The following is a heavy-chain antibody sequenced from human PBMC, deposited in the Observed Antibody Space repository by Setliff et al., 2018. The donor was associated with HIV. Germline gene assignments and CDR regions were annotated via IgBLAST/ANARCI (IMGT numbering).Heavy chain of an antibody. CDR3: AREANWIFDV. J-gene: IGHJ3*01. Sequence: SETLSLTCTVSGGSISSNNDHWGWIRQPPGKGLEWIGEIHHSGSATYNPSLKGRVSISLDNSTNEFSMKMTSLSAADTAMYYCAREANWIFDVWGQGTLVTVSS. CDR2: IHHSGSA. D-gene: IGHD1-1*01. CDR1: GGSISSNNDH. V-gene: IGHV4-39*07.